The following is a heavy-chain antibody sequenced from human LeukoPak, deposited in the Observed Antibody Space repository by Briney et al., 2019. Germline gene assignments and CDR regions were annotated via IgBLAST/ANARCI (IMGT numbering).Heavy chain of an antibody. CDR3: ARGPYGDIVVVPAAMSGFDP. CDR2: INPNSGGT. Sequence: GASVKVSCKASGYTFTGYYMHWVRQAPGQGLEWMGRINPNSGGTNYAQKFQGRVTMTRDTSISTAYMELSRLRSDDTAVYYCARGPYGDIVVVPAAMSGFDPWGQGTLVTVSS. CDR1: GYTFTGYY. V-gene: IGHV1-2*06. D-gene: IGHD2-2*01. J-gene: IGHJ5*02.